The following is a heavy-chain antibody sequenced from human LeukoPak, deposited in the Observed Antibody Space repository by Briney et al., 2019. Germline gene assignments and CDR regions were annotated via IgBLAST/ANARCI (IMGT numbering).Heavy chain of an antibody. V-gene: IGHV3-66*01. CDR2: LYSGGNT. CDR1: GFTVSSNY. D-gene: IGHD3-10*01. J-gene: IGHJ3*02. Sequence: GGSLRLSCAASGFTVSSNYMSWVRQAPGKGLEWISSLYSGGNTYYADSVKDRFTISRDSSNNTLYPQMNSLRAEDTAVYYCARENYGPDAFDIWGQGTTVTVSS. CDR3: ARENYGPDAFDI.